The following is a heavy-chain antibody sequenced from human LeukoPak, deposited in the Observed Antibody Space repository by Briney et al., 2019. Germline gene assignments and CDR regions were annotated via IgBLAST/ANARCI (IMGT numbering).Heavy chain of an antibody. Sequence: SETLSLTCAVSGYSISSGYYWGWIRQPPGKGLEWIGSIYHSGSTYYNPSLKSRVTISVDTSKNQFSLKLSSGTAADTAVYYCARARGYSYGFGDYWGQGTLVTVSS. CDR3: ARARGYSYGFGDY. D-gene: IGHD5-18*01. CDR1: GYSISSGYY. J-gene: IGHJ4*02. V-gene: IGHV4-38-2*01. CDR2: IYHSGST.